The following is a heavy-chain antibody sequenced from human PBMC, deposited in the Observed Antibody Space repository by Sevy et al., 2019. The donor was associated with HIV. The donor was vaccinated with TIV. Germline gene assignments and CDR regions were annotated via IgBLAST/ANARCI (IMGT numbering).Heavy chain of an antibody. V-gene: IGHV4-59*01. D-gene: IGHD1-20*01. Sequence: SETLSLTCTVSGGSISGYYWSWIRQPPGKGLERIGYISYSGSTNYNPSLKSRVTISVDTSKNEFSLKLGSVTAADTAVYYCARSRVITGTFDYWGQGTLVTVSS. J-gene: IGHJ4*02. CDR1: GGSISGYY. CDR2: ISYSGST. CDR3: ARSRVITGTFDY.